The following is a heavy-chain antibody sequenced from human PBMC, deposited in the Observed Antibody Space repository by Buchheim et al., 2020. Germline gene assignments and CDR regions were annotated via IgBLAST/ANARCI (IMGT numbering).Heavy chain of an antibody. CDR2: INTDGSTR. J-gene: IGHJ4*03. D-gene: IGHD2-15*01. CDR1: GFTFSTYW. V-gene: IGHV3-74*01. Sequence: EVHLVESGGDLVQPGGSLRLSCGASGFTFSTYWMQWVRHIPGKGLERVSYINTDGSTRGYADSVKGRFAISRDNANNLLYLHMTSLRVEDTATYYCVSDRGWTAFDYWGQGAL. CDR3: VSDRGWTAFDY.